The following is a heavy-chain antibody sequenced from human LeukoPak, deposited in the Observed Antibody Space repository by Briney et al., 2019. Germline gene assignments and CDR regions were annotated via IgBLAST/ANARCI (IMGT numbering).Heavy chain of an antibody. D-gene: IGHD5-12*01. J-gene: IGHJ4*02. CDR2: INHSGST. V-gene: IGHV4-34*01. CDR1: GGSFSGYY. Sequence: PSETLSLTCAVYGGSFSGYYWSWIRQPPGKGLEWIGEINHSGSTNYNPSLKSRVTISVDTSKNQFSLKLSSVTAADTAVYYCATSGGDIVATKSFDYWGQGTLVTVSS. CDR3: ATSGGDIVATKSFDY.